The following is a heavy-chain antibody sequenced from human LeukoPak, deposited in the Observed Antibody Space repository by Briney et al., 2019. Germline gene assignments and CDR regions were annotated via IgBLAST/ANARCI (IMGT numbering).Heavy chain of an antibody. V-gene: IGHV3-30*03. D-gene: IGHD7-27*01. J-gene: IGHJ4*02. CDR3: ARDGVHTWGFDY. CDR2: ISYDGSNK. CDR1: GFTFSSYG. Sequence: GRSLRLSCAASGFTFSSYGIHWVRQTPGEGLEWVAVISYDGSNKYYADSVKGRFTISRDSSKNTLYLQMNSLRAEDTAVYYCARDGVHTWGFDYWGQGTLVTVSS.